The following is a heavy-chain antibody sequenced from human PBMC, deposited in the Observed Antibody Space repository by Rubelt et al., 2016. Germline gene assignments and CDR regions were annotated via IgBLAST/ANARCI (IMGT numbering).Heavy chain of an antibody. Sequence: VQLQESGPGLVRPSGTLSLTCGVSGDSINSPNWWNWVRQPPGKGLEWVSLIYSSGATYYADSVKGRFTISRDNSANTLYLQVDNLVAEDTAVYYCARGSFWGRTYYCGNWGQGTLVTVSS. V-gene: IGHV3-66*01. CDR3: ARGSFWGRTYYCGN. CDR2: IYSSGAT. CDR1: GDSINSPNW. J-gene: IGHJ4*02. D-gene: IGHD3-16*01.